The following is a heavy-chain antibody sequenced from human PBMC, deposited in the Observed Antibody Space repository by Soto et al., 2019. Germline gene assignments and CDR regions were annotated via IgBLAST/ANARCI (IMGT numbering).Heavy chain of an antibody. V-gene: IGHV3-33*01. Sequence: QVQLVESGGGVVQPGRSLRLSCAASGFTFSSYGMHWVRQAPGKGLEWVAVIWYDGSNKYYADSVKGRFTISRDNSKNTLYLQMNSLRAEDTAVYYCARSKMEVVATMPDYWGQGTLVTVSS. CDR1: GFTFSSYG. CDR2: IWYDGSNK. CDR3: ARSKMEVVATMPDY. J-gene: IGHJ4*02. D-gene: IGHD5-12*01.